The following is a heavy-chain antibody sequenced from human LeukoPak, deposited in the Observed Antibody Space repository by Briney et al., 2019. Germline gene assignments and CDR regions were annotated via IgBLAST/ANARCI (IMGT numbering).Heavy chain of an antibody. D-gene: IGHD2-15*01. CDR2: INWNGDST. Sequence: PGGSLRLSCAASGFTFDDYGMSWVRQAPGKGLEWVSGINWNGDSTGYVDSVKGRFTISRDNAKNSLYLQMNSLRAEDTAVYYCARDTGYCSGGSCSPYYMDVWGKGTTVTVSS. CDR3: ARDTGYCSGGSCSPYYMDV. CDR1: GFTFDDYG. J-gene: IGHJ6*03. V-gene: IGHV3-20*04.